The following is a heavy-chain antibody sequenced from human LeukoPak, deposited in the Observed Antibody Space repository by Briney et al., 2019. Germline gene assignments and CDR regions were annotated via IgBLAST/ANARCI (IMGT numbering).Heavy chain of an antibody. Sequence: ASVKVSCKASGYTFTSYAMHWVRQAPGQRLEWMGWINAGNGNTKYSQKFQGRVTITRDTSASTAYMELSSLRSEDTAVYYCARDPGGSYNYYYYGMDVWGQGTTVTVSS. CDR2: INAGNGNT. D-gene: IGHD1-26*01. CDR3: ARDPGGSYNYYYYGMDV. V-gene: IGHV1-3*01. J-gene: IGHJ6*02. CDR1: GYTFTSYA.